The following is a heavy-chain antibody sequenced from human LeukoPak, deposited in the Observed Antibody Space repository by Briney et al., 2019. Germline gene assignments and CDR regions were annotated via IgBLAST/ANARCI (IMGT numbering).Heavy chain of an antibody. V-gene: IGHV1-18*04. CDR1: GYTFTGYY. CDR3: ARKGYDFWSGGHDY. J-gene: IGHJ4*02. CDR2: ISAYNGNT. D-gene: IGHD3-3*01. Sequence: ASVKVSCKASGYTFTGYYMHWVRQAPGQGLEWMGWISAYNGNTNYAQKLQGRVTMTTDTSTSTAYMELRSLRSDDTAVYYCARKGYDFWSGGHDYWGQGTLVTVSS.